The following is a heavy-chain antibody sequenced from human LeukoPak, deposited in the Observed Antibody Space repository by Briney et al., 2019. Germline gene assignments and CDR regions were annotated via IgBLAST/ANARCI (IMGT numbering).Heavy chain of an antibody. V-gene: IGHV3-9*03. CDR1: GFTFDDYA. Sequence: GGSLRLSCAASGFTFDDYAMHWVRQAPGKGLEWVSGISWNSGSIGYADSVKGRFTISRDNAKNSLYLQMNSLRAEDMALYYCAKDIGGGYCSSTSCYMVVGAFDIWGQGTMVTVSS. CDR2: ISWNSGSI. J-gene: IGHJ3*02. D-gene: IGHD2-2*02. CDR3: AKDIGGGYCSSTSCYMVVGAFDI.